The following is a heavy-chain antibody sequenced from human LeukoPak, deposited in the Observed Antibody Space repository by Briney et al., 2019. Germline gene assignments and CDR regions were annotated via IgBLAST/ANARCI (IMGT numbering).Heavy chain of an antibody. Sequence: GASVKVSCKASGYTFTSYAMHWVRQAPGQRLEWMGWINAGNGNTKYSQKFQGRVTITRDTSASTAYMELSSLRSEDTAVYFCARGGSSWSAEYFQHWGQGTLVTVSS. J-gene: IGHJ1*01. V-gene: IGHV1-3*01. CDR2: INAGNGNT. D-gene: IGHD6-13*01. CDR1: GYTFTSYA. CDR3: ARGGSSWSAEYFQH.